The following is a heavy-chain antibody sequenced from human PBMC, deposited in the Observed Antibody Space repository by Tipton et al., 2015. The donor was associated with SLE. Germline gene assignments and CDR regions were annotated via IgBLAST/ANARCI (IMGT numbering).Heavy chain of an antibody. D-gene: IGHD6-19*01. CDR1: GYTFTSYD. J-gene: IGHJ6*02. V-gene: IGHV1-8*01. Sequence: QLVQSGAEVKKPGASLKVSCKASGYTFTSYDINWVRQATGQGLEWMGWMNPNSGNTGYAQKFQGRVTMTRNTSISTAYMELSSLRSEDAAVYYCASQTLGAVADDVWGQGTTVTVSS. CDR2: MNPNSGNT. CDR3: ASQTLGAVADDV.